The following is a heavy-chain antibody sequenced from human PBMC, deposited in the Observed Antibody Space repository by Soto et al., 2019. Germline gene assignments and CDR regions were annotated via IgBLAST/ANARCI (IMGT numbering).Heavy chain of an antibody. CDR1: GFTFSSYG. J-gene: IGHJ6*02. Sequence: GGSLRLSCAASGFTFSSYGMHWVRQAPGKGLEWVAVISYDGSNKYYADSVKGRFTISRDNSKNTLYLQMNSLRAEDTAVYYCAKKADIVVVPAATLNYYYYYGMDVWGQGTTVTVSS. CDR2: ISYDGSNK. CDR3: AKKADIVVVPAATLNYYYYYGMDV. D-gene: IGHD2-2*01. V-gene: IGHV3-30*18.